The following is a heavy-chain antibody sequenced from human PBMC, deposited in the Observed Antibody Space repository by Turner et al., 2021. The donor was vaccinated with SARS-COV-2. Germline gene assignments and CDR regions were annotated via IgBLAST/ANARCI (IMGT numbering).Heavy chain of an antibody. CDR2: ISSSGSTI. D-gene: IGHD3-22*01. CDR1: GFTFSSYE. V-gene: IGHV3-48*03. Sequence: VQPGGSLRLSCAASGFTFSSYEMNWVRQAPGKGLEWVSYISSSGSTIYYADSVKGRFTISRDNAKNSLYLQMNSLRAEDTAVYYCARDQYYDSRGYYVFRASYFDLWGRGTLVTVSS. J-gene: IGHJ2*01. CDR3: ARDQYYDSRGYYVFRASYFDL.